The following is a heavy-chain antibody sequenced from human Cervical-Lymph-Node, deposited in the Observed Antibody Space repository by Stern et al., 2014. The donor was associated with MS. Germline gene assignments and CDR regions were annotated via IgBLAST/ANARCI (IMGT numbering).Heavy chain of an antibody. V-gene: IGHV1-69*01. CDR1: GGSFSSYA. Sequence: VQLVQSGAEVKKPASSVKVSCKASGGSFSSYAISWVRQAPGQGFEWMGGIIPILGTANYAQKFRGRVTITADESIKTVHLEVTSLRPEDTAVYYCARDQPHYGSGSYAFDIWGQGTMVTVSS. CDR2: IIPILGTA. J-gene: IGHJ3*02. CDR3: ARDQPHYGSGSYAFDI. D-gene: IGHD3-10*01.